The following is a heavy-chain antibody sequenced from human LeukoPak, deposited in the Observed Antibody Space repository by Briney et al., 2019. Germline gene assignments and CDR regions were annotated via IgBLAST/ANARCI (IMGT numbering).Heavy chain of an antibody. CDR2: ISAYNGNT. Sequence: ASAKVSCKASGYTFTSYGIRWVREAPGQGLEWMGWISAYNGNTNCAQKLQGRVTMTTDTSTSTAYMELRSLRSDDTAGYYCARALGPWELRTLDYWCQGTLVTVSS. CDR1: GYTFTSYG. V-gene: IGHV1-18*01. J-gene: IGHJ4*02. CDR3: ARALGPWELRTLDY. D-gene: IGHD1-26*01.